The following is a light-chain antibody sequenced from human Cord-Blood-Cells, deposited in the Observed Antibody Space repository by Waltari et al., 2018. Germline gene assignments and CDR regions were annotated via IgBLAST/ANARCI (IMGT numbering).Light chain of an antibody. CDR2: AAS. Sequence: DIKMTQSPSSLSACVGDRVTITCRASQSISSYLNCYQQKPGKAPKLLIYAASSLQSGVPSRFSGSGSGTDFTLTISSLQPEDFATYYCQQSYSTPLTLGGGTKVEIK. J-gene: IGKJ4*01. V-gene: IGKV1-39*01. CDR3: QQSYSTPLT. CDR1: QSISSY.